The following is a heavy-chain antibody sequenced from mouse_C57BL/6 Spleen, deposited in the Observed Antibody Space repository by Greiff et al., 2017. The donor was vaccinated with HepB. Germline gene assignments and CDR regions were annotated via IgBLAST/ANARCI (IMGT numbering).Heavy chain of an antibody. D-gene: IGHD1-1*01. CDR1: GYTFTSYW. CDR3: ARGATVVEGWYFDV. Sequence: QVQLQQPGAELVMPGASVKLSCKASGYTFTSYWMHWVKQRPGQGLEWIGEIDPSDSYTNYNQKFKGKSTLTVDKSSSPAYLQLSSLTSEDSAVYYCARGATVVEGWYFDVWGTGTTVTVSS. V-gene: IGHV1-69*01. CDR2: IDPSDSYT. J-gene: IGHJ1*03.